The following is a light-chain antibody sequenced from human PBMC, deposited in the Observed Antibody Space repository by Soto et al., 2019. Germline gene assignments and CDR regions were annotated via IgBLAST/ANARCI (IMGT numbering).Light chain of an antibody. J-gene: IGLJ2*01. CDR3: SSYTSSSTLVV. V-gene: IGLV2-14*01. CDR1: SSDVGGYNY. Sequence: QSALTQPASVSGSPGQSITISCTGTSSDVGGYNYVSWYQQHPGKAPKLMIYEVSNRPSGGSNRFSGSKSGNTASLTLSGLQAEYEDDYYCSSYTSSSTLVVFGGGTKLTVL. CDR2: EVS.